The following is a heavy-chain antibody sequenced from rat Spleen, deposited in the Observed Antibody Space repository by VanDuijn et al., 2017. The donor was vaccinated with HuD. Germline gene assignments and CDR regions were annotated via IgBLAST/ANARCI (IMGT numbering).Heavy chain of an antibody. CDR1: GFTFSDYY. D-gene: IGHD1-12*01. J-gene: IGHJ1*01. Sequence: EVQLVESGGGLVQPGRSLKLSCAASGFTFSDYYMAWVRQAPKKGLEWVASISTGGGNTYYRDSVKGRFTISRDNAKNTQYLQMDSLRSEDTATYYCARHGRDSYAHWYFDFWGPGTMVTVSS. CDR2: ISTGGGNT. CDR3: ARHGRDSYAHWYFDF. V-gene: IGHV5S13*01.